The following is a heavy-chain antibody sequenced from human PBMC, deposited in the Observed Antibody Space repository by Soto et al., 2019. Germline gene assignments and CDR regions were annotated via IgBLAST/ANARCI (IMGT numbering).Heavy chain of an antibody. CDR1: GFTFSSYA. D-gene: IGHD3-3*01. CDR3: ADCGEWLLEDGWFAP. J-gene: IGHJ5*02. Sequence: EVQLLESGGGLVQPGGSLRLSCAASGFTFSSYAMSWVRQAPGKGLEWVSAISGSGGSTYYADSVKGRFTISRDNTKNTLYLQMNSLRAEDTAVYYCADCGEWLLEDGWFAPWGQGTLVTVSS. CDR2: ISGSGGST. V-gene: IGHV3-23*01.